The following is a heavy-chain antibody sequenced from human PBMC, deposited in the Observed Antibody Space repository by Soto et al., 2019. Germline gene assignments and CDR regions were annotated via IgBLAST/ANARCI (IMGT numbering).Heavy chain of an antibody. V-gene: IGHV1-3*01. J-gene: IGHJ6*02. D-gene: IGHD1-1*01. CDR3: ARGKGMEENYYYHGMDV. Sequence: GASVKVSCKASGYSFTTYALHWVRQAPGQRLEWMAWINGGNGNTKYSQKFQDRVTITRDTSASIAYMELSSLRSEDTAVYYCARGKGMEENYYYHGMDVWGQGTTVTVS. CDR2: INGGNGNT. CDR1: GYSFTTYA.